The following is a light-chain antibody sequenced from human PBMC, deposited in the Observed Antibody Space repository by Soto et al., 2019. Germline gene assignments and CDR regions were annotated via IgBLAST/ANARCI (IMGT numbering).Light chain of an antibody. CDR3: QQYNSYPHT. CDR1: QSVLYSSNNKNY. Sequence: DIVMTQSPDSLAVSLGERATINCKSSQSVLYSSNNKNYLAWYQQKPGQPPKLLIYWASTRESGVPDRFSGSGSGTEFSLTISSLQPDDFATYYCQQYNSYPHTFGQGTKLEIK. V-gene: IGKV4-1*01. J-gene: IGKJ2*01. CDR2: WAS.